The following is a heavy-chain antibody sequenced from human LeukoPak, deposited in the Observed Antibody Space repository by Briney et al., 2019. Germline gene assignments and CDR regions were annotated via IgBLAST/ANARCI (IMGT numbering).Heavy chain of an antibody. CDR2: IKQDGSEK. Sequence: GGSLRLSCAASGFTFSSYWMSWVRQAPGKGLEGVANIKQDGSEKYYVDSVKGRFTISRDNAKNSLYLQMNSLRAEDTAVYYCARRSGSYSVYFDYWGQGTLVTVSS. D-gene: IGHD1-26*01. CDR1: GFTFSSYW. CDR3: ARRSGSYSVYFDY. V-gene: IGHV3-7*01. J-gene: IGHJ4*02.